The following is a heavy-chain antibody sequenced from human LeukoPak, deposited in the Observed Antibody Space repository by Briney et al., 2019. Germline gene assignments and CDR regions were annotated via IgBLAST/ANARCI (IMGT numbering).Heavy chain of an antibody. J-gene: IGHJ6*03. Sequence: SETLSLACTVSGGSISNYYWSWVRQPPGKGLEWIGYIYYSGSTNYNPSLKSRVTISVDTSKNQFSLKLSSVTAADTAVYYCARVDYYGSGSYHNHYYYYMDVWGKGTTVTISS. CDR3: ARVDYYGSGSYHNHYYYYMDV. D-gene: IGHD3-10*01. V-gene: IGHV4-59*01. CDR1: GGSISNYY. CDR2: IYYSGST.